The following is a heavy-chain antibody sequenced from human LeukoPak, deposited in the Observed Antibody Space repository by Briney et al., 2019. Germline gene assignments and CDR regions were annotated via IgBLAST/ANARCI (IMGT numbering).Heavy chain of an antibody. V-gene: IGHV4-34*01. CDR2: INHSGST. Sequence: PSETLSLTCAVYGGSFSGYYWSWIRQPPGKGLEWIGEINHSGSTNYNPSPKSRVTISVDTSKNQFSLKLSSVTAADTAVYYCARHFRYTIQLWSPASYYFDYWGQGTLVTVSS. D-gene: IGHD5-18*01. J-gene: IGHJ4*02. CDR3: ARHFRYTIQLWSPASYYFDY. CDR1: GGSFSGYY.